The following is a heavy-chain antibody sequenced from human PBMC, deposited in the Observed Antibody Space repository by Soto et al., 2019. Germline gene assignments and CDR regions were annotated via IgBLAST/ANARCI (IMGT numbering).Heavy chain of an antibody. D-gene: IGHD5-12*01. J-gene: IGHJ3*02. Sequence: SETLSLTCTVSGGSISSYYWSWIRQPPGKGLEWIGYIYYSGSTNYNPSLKSRVTISVDTSKNQFSLKLSSVTAADTAVYYCARHRLYSGYDLGAFDIWGQGTMVTVSS. CDR2: IYYSGST. V-gene: IGHV4-59*08. CDR1: GGSISSYY. CDR3: ARHRLYSGYDLGAFDI.